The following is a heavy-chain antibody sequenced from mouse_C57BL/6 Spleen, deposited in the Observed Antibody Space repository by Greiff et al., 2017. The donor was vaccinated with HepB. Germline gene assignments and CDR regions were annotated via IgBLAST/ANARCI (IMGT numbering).Heavy chain of an antibody. CDR3: ARSIITAVVDYFDY. CDR2: IDPSDSYT. D-gene: IGHD1-1*01. V-gene: IGHV1-50*01. J-gene: IGHJ2*01. CDR1: GYTFTSYW. Sequence: QVQLQQPGAELVKPGASVKLSCKASGYTFTSYWMQWVKQRPGQGLEWIGEIDPSDSYTNYNQKFKGKATLTVDTSSSTAYMQLSSLTSEDSAVYYCARSIITAVVDYFDYWGQGTTLTVSS.